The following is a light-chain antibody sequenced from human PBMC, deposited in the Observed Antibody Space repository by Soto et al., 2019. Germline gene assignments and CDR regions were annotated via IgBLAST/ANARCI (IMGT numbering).Light chain of an antibody. CDR3: QQYGSGTSPPYT. V-gene: IGKV3-20*01. J-gene: IGKJ2*01. CDR1: QSVSRNY. Sequence: EIVLTQSSGTLSLSPGERATLSCRASQSVSRNYLAWYQQKPGQAPRLLIYGASNRPTDIPDRFSGSGSGTDFTLTISRLEPEDCGVFYCQQYGSGTSPPYTFGQGTRLDLK. CDR2: GAS.